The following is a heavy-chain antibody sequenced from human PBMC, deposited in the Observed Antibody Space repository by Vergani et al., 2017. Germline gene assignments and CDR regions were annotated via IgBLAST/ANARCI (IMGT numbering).Heavy chain of an antibody. V-gene: IGHV3-66*02. CDR1: GSTVSGNY. J-gene: IGHJ5*02. D-gene: IGHD3-10*01. CDR3: ARGNHYGSGTYVDP. CDR2: IYSGDET. Sequence: ELQLVESGGGLVQPGGSLRLSCAASGSTVSGNYMTWVRQAPGKGLEWDSHIYSGDETYYADSVKGRVTISRDTSKNTLHLQINNLRVEDTAVYYCARGNHYGSGTYVDPWGQGTLVTVSS.